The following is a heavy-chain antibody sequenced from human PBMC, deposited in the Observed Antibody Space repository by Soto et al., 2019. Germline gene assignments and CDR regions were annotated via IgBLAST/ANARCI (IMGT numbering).Heavy chain of an antibody. CDR2: IYYSGST. Sequence: SETLSLTCTVSGGSISSGGYYWSWIRQHPGKGLEWIGYIYYSGSTYYNPSLKSRVTISVDTSKNQFSLKLNSVTAADTAVYYCARAEGEQWLVLFNYWGQGTLVTVSS. J-gene: IGHJ4*02. V-gene: IGHV4-31*03. CDR3: ARAEGEQWLVLFNY. CDR1: GGSISSGGYY. D-gene: IGHD6-19*01.